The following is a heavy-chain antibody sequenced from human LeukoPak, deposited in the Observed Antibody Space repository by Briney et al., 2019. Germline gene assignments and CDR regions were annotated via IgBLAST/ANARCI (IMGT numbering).Heavy chain of an antibody. CDR1: GFTFSDYY. J-gene: IGHJ4*02. Sequence: PGGSLRLSCAASGFTFSDYYMTWIRQAPGKGLEWLSYISGSSSNTNYADSVQGRFTISRDNAKNSLYLQMNSLRVEDTAVYYCASSKDHYCHYWGQGTLVTVSS. CDR2: ISGSSSNT. V-gene: IGHV3-11*03. CDR3: ASSKDHYCHY.